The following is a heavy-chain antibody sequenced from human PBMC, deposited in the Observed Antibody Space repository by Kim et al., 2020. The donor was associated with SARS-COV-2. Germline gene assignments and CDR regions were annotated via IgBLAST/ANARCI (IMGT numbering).Heavy chain of an antibody. V-gene: IGHV4-34*01. CDR3: ARDRSSSRTYYYGSGSRGFDY. CDR2: INHSGST. CDR1: GGSFSGYY. J-gene: IGHJ4*02. D-gene: IGHD3-10*01. Sequence: SETLSLTCAVYGGSFSGYYWSWIRQPPGKGLEWIGEINHSGSTNYNPSLKSRVTISVDTSKNQFSLKLSSVTAADTAVYYCARDRSSSRTYYYGSGSRGFDYWGQGTLVTVSS.